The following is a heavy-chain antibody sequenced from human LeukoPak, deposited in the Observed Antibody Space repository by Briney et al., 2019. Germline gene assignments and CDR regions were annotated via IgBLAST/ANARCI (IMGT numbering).Heavy chain of an antibody. V-gene: IGHV3-30-3*01. CDR1: GFTFSSYA. CDR2: ISYDGSNK. CDR3: ATSYYDFWG. J-gene: IGHJ4*02. D-gene: IGHD3-3*01. Sequence: GRSLRLSCAASGFTFSSYAMHWVRHAPGKGLEWVAVISYDGSNKYYADSVKGRFTTSRDNSKNTVDLQMNSLRVEDTAVYYCATSYYDFWGWGQGTLVTVSS.